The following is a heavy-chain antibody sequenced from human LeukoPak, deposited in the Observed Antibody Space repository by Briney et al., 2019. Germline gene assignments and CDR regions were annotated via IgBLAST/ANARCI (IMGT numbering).Heavy chain of an antibody. Sequence: GGSLRLSCVDSGFTFSSFDMSWVRQAPGKGLEWVSTISSSGSTTYYVDSVKGRFTISRDNSRNTLYLQMNSLRGEDTAVYYCARESPAFDYWGQGTLVTVS. J-gene: IGHJ4*02. CDR3: ARESPAFDY. V-gene: IGHV3-23*01. CDR1: GFTFSSFD. CDR2: ISSSGSTT.